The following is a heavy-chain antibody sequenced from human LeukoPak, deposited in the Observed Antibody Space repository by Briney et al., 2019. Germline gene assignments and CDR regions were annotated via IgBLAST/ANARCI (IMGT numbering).Heavy chain of an antibody. Sequence: ASVKVSCKSSGYTVTGYYIHWVRQAPGQGLEWMGWINPNSGGTNYAQKFQGRVTMTRDTSISTAYMEVSRLISDDTAMYYCARDYYDSRTDFDYWGQGTPVTVSS. J-gene: IGHJ4*02. CDR1: GYTVTGYY. CDR2: INPNSGGT. V-gene: IGHV1-2*02. CDR3: ARDYYDSRTDFDY. D-gene: IGHD3-22*01.